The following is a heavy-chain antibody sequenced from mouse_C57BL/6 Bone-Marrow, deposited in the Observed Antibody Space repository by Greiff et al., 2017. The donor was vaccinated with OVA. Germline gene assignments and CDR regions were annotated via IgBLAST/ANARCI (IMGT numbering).Heavy chain of an antibody. CDR3: ARYYSNYLYYAMDY. Sequence: QVQLQQPGAELVKPGASVKMSCKASGYTFTSYWITWVKQRPGQGLAWIGDIYPGSGSTNYNEKFKSKATLTVDTSSSTAYMQLSSLTSEDSAVYYCARYYSNYLYYAMDYWGQGTSVTVSS. D-gene: IGHD2-5*01. V-gene: IGHV1-55*01. CDR1: GYTFTSYW. CDR2: IYPGSGST. J-gene: IGHJ4*01.